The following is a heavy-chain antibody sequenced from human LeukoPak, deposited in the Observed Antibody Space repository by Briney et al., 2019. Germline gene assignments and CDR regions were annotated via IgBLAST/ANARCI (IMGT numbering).Heavy chain of an antibody. J-gene: IGHJ6*03. V-gene: IGHV3-48*01. CDR3: ATDSSGYYYYMDV. CDR2: ISSSSSTI. D-gene: IGHD3-22*01. Sequence: PGGSLRLSCAASGFTFSCYGMSWVRQAPGKGLEWVSYISSSSSTIYYADSVKGRFTISRDNAKNSLYLQMNSLRAEDTAVYYCATDSSGYYYYMDVWGKGTTVTVSS. CDR1: GFTFSCYG.